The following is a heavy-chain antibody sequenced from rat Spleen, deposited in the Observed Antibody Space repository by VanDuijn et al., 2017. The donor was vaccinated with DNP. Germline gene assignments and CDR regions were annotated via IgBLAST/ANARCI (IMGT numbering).Heavy chain of an antibody. CDR2: ITYSGST. Sequence: EVQLQESGPGLLKPSQSLSLTCSVTGYSISRTYWGWIRQFPGNKMEYIGHITYSGSTNYNPSLKSRISITRDTWKNQFFLQLNSVTTEDTATYYCARRWGHYGYKPLSYFDYWGQGVMVTVSS. CDR3: ARRWGHYGYKPLSYFDY. CDR1: GYSISRTY. V-gene: IGHV3-1*01. D-gene: IGHD1-9*01. J-gene: IGHJ2*01.